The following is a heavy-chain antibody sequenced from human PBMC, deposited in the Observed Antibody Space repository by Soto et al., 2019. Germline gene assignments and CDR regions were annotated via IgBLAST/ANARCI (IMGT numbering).Heavy chain of an antibody. CDR2: IIPIFGTA. V-gene: IGHV1-69*13. Sequence: SVKVSCKASGGTFSSYAISWVRQAPGQGLEWMGGIIPIFGTANYAQKFQGRVTITADESTSTAYMELSSLRSEDTAVYYCARDASGYYGSGSQYNWFDPWGQGTLVTVSS. J-gene: IGHJ5*02. CDR1: GGTFSSYA. D-gene: IGHD3-10*01. CDR3: ARDASGYYGSGSQYNWFDP.